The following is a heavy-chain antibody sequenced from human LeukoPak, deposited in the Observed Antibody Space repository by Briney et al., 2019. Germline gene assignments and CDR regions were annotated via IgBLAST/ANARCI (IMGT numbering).Heavy chain of an antibody. CDR2: ISSSSSYI. V-gene: IGHV3-21*01. CDR3: ARVAYTSSSFPYYYYYDMDV. D-gene: IGHD6-6*01. CDR1: GFTFSSYS. Sequence: GGSLRLSCAASGFTFSSYSMNRVRQAPGKGLEWVSSISSSSSYIYYADSVKGRFTISRDNAKNSLYLQMNSLRAEDTAVYYCARVAYTSSSFPYYYYYDMDVWGQGTTVTVSS. J-gene: IGHJ6*02.